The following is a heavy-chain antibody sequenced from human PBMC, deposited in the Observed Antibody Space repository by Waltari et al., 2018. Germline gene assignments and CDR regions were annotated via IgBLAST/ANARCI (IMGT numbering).Heavy chain of an antibody. J-gene: IGHJ4*02. V-gene: IGHV3-30-3*01. CDR3: ARDQGATSVGFDY. Sequence: QVQLVESGGGVVQPGRSLRLSCAASGFTFSSYAMHWVRQAPGKGLEWVAVISYDGSNKYYADSVKGRFTISRDNSKNTLYLQMNSLRAEDTAVYYCARDQGATSVGFDYWGQGTLVTVSS. D-gene: IGHD1-26*01. CDR2: ISYDGSNK. CDR1: GFTFSSYA.